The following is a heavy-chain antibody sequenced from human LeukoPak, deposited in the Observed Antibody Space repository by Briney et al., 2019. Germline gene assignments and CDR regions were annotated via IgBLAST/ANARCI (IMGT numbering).Heavy chain of an antibody. CDR2: ISSSSSYI. J-gene: IGHJ4*02. Sequence: GGSLRLSCAASGFTFSTYSMNWVRQAPGKGLEWVSSISSSSSYIYYADSVKGRFTISRDNAKNSLYLQMNSLRAEDTAVYYCAKDYSSGWYYYWGQGTLVTVSS. D-gene: IGHD6-19*01. CDR1: GFTFSTYS. V-gene: IGHV3-21*01. CDR3: AKDYSSGWYYY.